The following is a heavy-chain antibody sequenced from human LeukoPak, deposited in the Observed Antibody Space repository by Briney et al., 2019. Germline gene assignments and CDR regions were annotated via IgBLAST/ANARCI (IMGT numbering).Heavy chain of an antibody. CDR3: AELGITMIGGV. J-gene: IGHJ6*04. CDR2: IKNDESRT. V-gene: IGHV3-74*01. CDR1: GFTFSNYW. D-gene: IGHD3-10*02. Sequence: GGSLRLSCAASGFTFSNYWMDWVRQAPGKGLVWVSRIKNDESRTNYADSVKGRFTISRDNAKNSLYLQMNSLRAEDTAVYYCAELGITMIGGVWGKGTTVTISS.